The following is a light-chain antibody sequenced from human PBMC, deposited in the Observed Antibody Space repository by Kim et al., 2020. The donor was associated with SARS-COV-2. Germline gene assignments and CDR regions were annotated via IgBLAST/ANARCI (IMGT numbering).Light chain of an antibody. V-gene: IGLV1-40*01. CDR2: GNS. CDR3: QSYDSSLSGWV. J-gene: IGLJ3*02. CDR1: SSNIGAGYD. Sequence: RVTSSCTGSSSNIGAGYDVHWYQQVPGTAPKLLIYGNSNRPSGVPDRFSGSKSGTSASLAITGLQAEDEADYYCQSYDSSLSGWVFGGGTQLTVL.